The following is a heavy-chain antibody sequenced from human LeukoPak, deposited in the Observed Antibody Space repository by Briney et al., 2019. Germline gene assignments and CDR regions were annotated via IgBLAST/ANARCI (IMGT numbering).Heavy chain of an antibody. J-gene: IGHJ6*03. Sequence: GGSLGLSCSASGFTFSSYAMTWVRQAPGKGLEWVSTISGRGDLEFYTESVQGRFTISSDPSKNTVHLKMDSLRAEDTAIYYCAREGDFWSGYPIDHYYYMDVWGKGTTVTVTS. CDR2: ISGRGDLE. CDR3: AREGDFWSGYPIDHYYYMDV. V-gene: IGHV3-23*01. CDR1: GFTFSSYA. D-gene: IGHD3-3*01.